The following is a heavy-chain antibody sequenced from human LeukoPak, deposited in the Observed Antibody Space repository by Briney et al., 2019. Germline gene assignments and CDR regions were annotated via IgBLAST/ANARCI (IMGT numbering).Heavy chain of an antibody. Sequence: ASVKVSCKASGYTFTSYAMHWVRQAPGQRLEWMGWINAGNGNTKYSQKFQGRVTITRDTSASTAYMELSSLRSEDTAVYYCATGRPIAAVGDYWGQGTLVTVSS. CDR1: GYTFTSYA. CDR3: ATGRPIAAVGDY. CDR2: INAGNGNT. V-gene: IGHV1-3*01. J-gene: IGHJ4*02. D-gene: IGHD6-13*01.